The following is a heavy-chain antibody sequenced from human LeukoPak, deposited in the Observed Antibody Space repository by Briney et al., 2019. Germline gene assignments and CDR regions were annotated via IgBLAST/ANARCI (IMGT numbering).Heavy chain of an antibody. Sequence: SETLSLTCNVSGGPISSSGYYWGWIRQSPGKGLEWISNTFYTGSTYYNPSFESRVTISLDTSKNRLTLRLTFLTAADTALYFCVRTAYASSWFGPFDIWGQGTMVTVSS. CDR1: GGPISSSGYY. J-gene: IGHJ3*02. CDR3: VRTAYASSWFGPFDI. CDR2: TFYTGST. V-gene: IGHV4-39*02. D-gene: IGHD3/OR15-3a*01.